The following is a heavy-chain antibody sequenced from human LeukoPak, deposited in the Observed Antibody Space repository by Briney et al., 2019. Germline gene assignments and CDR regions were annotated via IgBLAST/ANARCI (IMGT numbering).Heavy chain of an antibody. CDR3: ARENYATFDY. CDR1: GGSISSGSYY. J-gene: IGHJ4*02. CDR2: IYTSGST. Sequence: SETLSLTCTVSGGSISSGSYYWSWIRQPAGKGLEWIGRIYTSGSTNYNPSLKSRVTISVDTSKNQFSLKLSSVTAADTAVYYCARENYATFDYWGQGTLVTVSS. D-gene: IGHD2-8*01. V-gene: IGHV4-61*02.